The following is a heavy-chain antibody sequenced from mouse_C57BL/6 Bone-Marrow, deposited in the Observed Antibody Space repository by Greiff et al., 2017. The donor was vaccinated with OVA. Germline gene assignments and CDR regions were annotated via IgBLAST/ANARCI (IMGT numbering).Heavy chain of an antibody. CDR1: GFNIKDDY. CDR2: IDPENGDT. Sequence: EVQRVESGAELVRPGASVKLSCTASGFNIKDDYMHWVKQRPEQGLEWIGWIDPENGDTEYASKFQGKATITADTSSNTAYLQLSSLTSEDTAVYYCTAGGYYVAYWGQGTLVTVSA. D-gene: IGHD2-3*01. CDR3: TAGGYYVAY. J-gene: IGHJ3*01. V-gene: IGHV14-4*01.